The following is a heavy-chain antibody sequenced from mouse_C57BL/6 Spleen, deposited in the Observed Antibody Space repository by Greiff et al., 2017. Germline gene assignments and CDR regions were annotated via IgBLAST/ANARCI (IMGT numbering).Heavy chain of an antibody. CDR1: GFTFSSYT. CDR2: ISGGGGNT. J-gene: IGHJ4*01. D-gene: IGHD1-1*01. Sequence: EVKVEESGGGLVKPGGSLKLSCAASGFTFSSYTMSWVRQTPEKRLEWVATISGGGGNTYYPDSVKGRFTISRDNAKNTLYLQMSSLRSEDTALYYCARHEVVDAMDYWGQGTSVTVSS. CDR3: ARHEVVDAMDY. V-gene: IGHV5-9*01.